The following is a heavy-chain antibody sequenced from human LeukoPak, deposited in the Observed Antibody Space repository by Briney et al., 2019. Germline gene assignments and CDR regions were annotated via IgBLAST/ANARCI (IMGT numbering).Heavy chain of an antibody. CDR1: GYSINFGHL. Sequence: PSETLSLTCDVSGYSINFGHLWGWIRQPPRKGLEWIASINHSGRTYYTPSLKSRVTISVDTLKNQFSLKVTSVTAEDTAMYFCARESSAVAHTMMRDWLDPWGQGTLVTVSS. D-gene: IGHD3-22*01. V-gene: IGHV4-38-2*02. CDR2: INHSGRT. CDR3: ARESSAVAHTMMRDWLDP. J-gene: IGHJ5*02.